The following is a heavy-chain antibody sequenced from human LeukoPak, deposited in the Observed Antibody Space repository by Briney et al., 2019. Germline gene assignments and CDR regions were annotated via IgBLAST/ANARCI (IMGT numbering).Heavy chain of an antibody. J-gene: IGHJ6*02. D-gene: IGHD1-26*01. CDR2: IYYSGST. Sequence: PSETLSLTCTVSGGSISSSSYYWGWIRQHPGKGLEWIGYIYYSGSTYYNPSLKSRVTISVDTSKNQFSLKLSSVTAADTAVYYCARDLGGSYYYYGMDVWGQGTTVTVSS. V-gene: IGHV4-31*03. CDR1: GGSISSSSYY. CDR3: ARDLGGSYYYYGMDV.